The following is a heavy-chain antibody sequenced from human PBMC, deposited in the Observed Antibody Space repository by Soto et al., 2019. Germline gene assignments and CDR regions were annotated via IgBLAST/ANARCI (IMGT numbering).Heavy chain of an antibody. V-gene: IGHV1-18*01. Sequence: ASVKVSCKASGYTFTSYGISWVRQAPGQGLEWMGWISAYNGNTNYAQKLQGRVTMTTDTSTSTAYMELRSLRSDDTALYYCAALGYCSGGSCHYNWFDPWGQGTLVTVSS. J-gene: IGHJ5*02. CDR2: ISAYNGNT. CDR1: GYTFTSYG. CDR3: AALGYCSGGSCHYNWFDP. D-gene: IGHD2-15*01.